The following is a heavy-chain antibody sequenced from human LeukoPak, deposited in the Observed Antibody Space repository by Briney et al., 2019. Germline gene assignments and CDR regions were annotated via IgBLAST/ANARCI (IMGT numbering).Heavy chain of an antibody. CDR3: ARGIAVTKYYHYMDV. V-gene: IGHV3-21*01. Sequence: GGSLRLSCAASGFTFSSYSMNWVRQAPGKGLEWVSSISSSSTYIYYADSVKGRFTISRDNAKNSLYLQMNSLRAEDTAVYYCARGIAVTKYYHYMDVWGKGTTVTVSS. CDR2: ISSSSTYI. CDR1: GFTFSSYS. D-gene: IGHD6-19*01. J-gene: IGHJ6*03.